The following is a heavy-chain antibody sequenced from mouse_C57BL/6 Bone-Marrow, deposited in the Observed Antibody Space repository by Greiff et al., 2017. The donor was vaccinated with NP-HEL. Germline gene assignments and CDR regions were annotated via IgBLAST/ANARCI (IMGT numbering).Heavy chain of an antibody. CDR1: GFSLTSYG. CDR3: AREADYSGSSPWFAY. CDR2: IWSGGST. V-gene: IGHV2-2*01. Sequence: VQLQQSGPGLVQPSQSLSITCTASGFSLTSYGVHWVRQSPGKGLEWLGVIWSGGSTDYNAAFISRLSISKDNSKSQVFFKMNRLQTGDTAIYYCAREADYSGSSPWFAYWGQGTLVTVSA. J-gene: IGHJ3*01. D-gene: IGHD1-1*01.